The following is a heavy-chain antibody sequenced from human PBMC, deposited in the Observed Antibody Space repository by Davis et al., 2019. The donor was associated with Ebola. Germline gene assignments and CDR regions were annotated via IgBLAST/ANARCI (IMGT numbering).Heavy chain of an antibody. J-gene: IGHJ5*02. CDR2: ISDSGSSA. V-gene: IGHV3-48*04. D-gene: IGHD6-19*01. CDR3: ARDIAVAGNWFDP. CDR1: GFTFSRFG. Sequence: GESLKISCAASGFTFSRFGMNWVRQAPGKGLEWISYISDSGSSAYYTESVKGRFTISRDNAKNSLYLQMNSLRAEDTAVYYCARDIAVAGNWFDPWGQGTLVTVSS.